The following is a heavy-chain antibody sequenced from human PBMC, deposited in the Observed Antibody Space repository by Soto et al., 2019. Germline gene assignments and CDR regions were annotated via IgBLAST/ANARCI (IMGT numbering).Heavy chain of an antibody. Sequence: QVQLVQSGAEVKKPGASVKISCKASGYTFTRYTMNWVRQAPGQRLAWMGWIKPDNGNTKSSQKFQDRVIITRDASASTAYMDLSSLRSEDTAVYYCARGIATGQLDPWGQGTLVTVSS. CDR1: GYTFTRYT. CDR2: IKPDNGNT. V-gene: IGHV1-3*01. D-gene: IGHD2-15*01. CDR3: ARGIATGQLDP. J-gene: IGHJ5*02.